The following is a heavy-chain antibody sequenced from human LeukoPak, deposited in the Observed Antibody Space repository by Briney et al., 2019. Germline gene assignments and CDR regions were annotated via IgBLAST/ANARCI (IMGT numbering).Heavy chain of an antibody. CDR1: GFTFSSYG. D-gene: IGHD3-10*01. CDR2: IWYDGSNK. V-gene: IGHV3-33*06. CDR3: AKDRGWFGELLDDY. J-gene: IGHJ4*02. Sequence: PGRSLRLSCAASGFTFSSYGMHWVRQAPGKGLEWVAVIWYDGSNKCYADSVKGRFTISRDNSKNTLYLQMNSLRAEDTAVYYCAKDRGWFGELLDDYWGQGTLVTVSS.